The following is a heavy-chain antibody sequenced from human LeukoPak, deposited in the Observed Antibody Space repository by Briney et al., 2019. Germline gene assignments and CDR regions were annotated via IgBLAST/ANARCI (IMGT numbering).Heavy chain of an antibody. D-gene: IGHD4-17*01. CDR3: ARVHGDYEFDY. V-gene: IGHV4-59*01. Sequence: PSETLSLTCTVSGGSISSYYWSWIRQPPGKGLEWIGYIYYSGSTNYNPSLKSRVTISVDTSKNQFSLKLSSVTAADTAVYYCARVHGDYEFDYWGQGTLVTVSS. J-gene: IGHJ4*02. CDR1: GGSISSYY. CDR2: IYYSGST.